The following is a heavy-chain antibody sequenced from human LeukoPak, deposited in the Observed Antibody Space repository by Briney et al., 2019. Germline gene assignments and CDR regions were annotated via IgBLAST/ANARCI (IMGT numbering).Heavy chain of an antibody. CDR3: AKDSNESLDY. Sequence: GRSLRLSXVASGFTFSSYGMHWVRQSPGKGLEWVAVIWYDGSNKNCADSVKGRFTISRDNSKNTLYLQMNSLRAEDTAVYYCAKDSNESLDYWGQGTLVTVSS. J-gene: IGHJ4*02. V-gene: IGHV3-33*06. CDR2: IWYDGSNK. D-gene: IGHD2-2*01. CDR1: GFTFSSYG.